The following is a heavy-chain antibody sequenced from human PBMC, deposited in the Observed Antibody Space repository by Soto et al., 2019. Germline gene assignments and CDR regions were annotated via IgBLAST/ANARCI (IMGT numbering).Heavy chain of an antibody. D-gene: IGHD1-26*01. J-gene: IGHJ4*02. Sequence: QVQLQESGPGLVKPSETLSLTCTVSGGSISSYYWSWIRQPPGKGLEWIGYIYYSGSTNYNPSLNSRVTISVDTSKNQFSLNLSAVTAADTALYYCARRYGSCFDFWGQGTLVTVSS. CDR2: IYYSGST. CDR3: ARRYGSCFDF. CDR1: GGSISSYY. V-gene: IGHV4-59*01.